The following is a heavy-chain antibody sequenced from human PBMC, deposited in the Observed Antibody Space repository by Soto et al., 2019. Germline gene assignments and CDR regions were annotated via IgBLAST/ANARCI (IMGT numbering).Heavy chain of an antibody. CDR1: GYMFTSYG. D-gene: IGHD2-21*01. Sequence: QVQLVQSGAEVKKPGASVKVSCKASGYMFTSYGFSWVRQAPGQGLEWLGWISAHTGNTNYAQNLQGRVAMTTDTSTSTAYMELRSLRSDDTAVYYCARDRPPIVVTTSPLMIYNYYGMDVWGQGTRVTVSS. CDR2: ISAHTGNT. V-gene: IGHV1-18*01. J-gene: IGHJ6*02. CDR3: ARDRPPIVVTTSPLMIYNYYGMDV.